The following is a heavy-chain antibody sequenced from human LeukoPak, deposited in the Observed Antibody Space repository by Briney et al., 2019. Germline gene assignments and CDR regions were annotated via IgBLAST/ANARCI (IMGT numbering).Heavy chain of an antibody. CDR3: AREAAWGNWYFDL. CDR2: IGDTGRAR. D-gene: IGHD3-16*01. CDR1: GFTFSRHG. J-gene: IGHJ2*01. V-gene: IGHV3-30*03. Sequence: GGFLRLSCAASGFTFSRHGMHWVRQAPGKGLEWVAVIGDTGRARYYADSVTGRFTTSRDNSQNTLYLEMNSLRYEDTALYYCAREAAWGNWYFDLWGRGTLVTVSS.